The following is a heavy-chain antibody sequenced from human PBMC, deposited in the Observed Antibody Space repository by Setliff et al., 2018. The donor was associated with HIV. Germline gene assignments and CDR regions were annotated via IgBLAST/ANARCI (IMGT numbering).Heavy chain of an antibody. CDR3: ACRYYDLWSNYYTGIPY. Sequence: SETLSLTCTVSGGSISSSHKYWGWIRQPPGKGLEWIGGVIYGGDTFSNPSLKSRVTISVDTSNNQVSLKLTSMTAADTSVYYCACRYYDLWSNYYTGIPYWGQGTLVTVSS. CDR2: VIYGGDT. D-gene: IGHD3-3*01. CDR1: GGSISSSHKY. J-gene: IGHJ4*02. V-gene: IGHV4-39*01.